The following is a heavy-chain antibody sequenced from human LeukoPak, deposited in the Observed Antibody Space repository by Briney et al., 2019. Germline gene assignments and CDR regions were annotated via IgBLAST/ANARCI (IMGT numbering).Heavy chain of an antibody. J-gene: IGHJ4*02. D-gene: IGHD4-17*01. V-gene: IGHV3-23*01. CDR2: ISGSGGST. CDR1: GFTFSSYA. CDR3: AKDRAPYGAKYYFDY. Sequence: GGSLRLSCAASGFTFSSYAMSWVRQAPGKGLEWVSAISGSGGSTYYADSVKGRFTISRDNSKNTLYLQMNSLRAEDTAVYYCAKDRAPYGAKYYFDYWGQGTLVTVSS.